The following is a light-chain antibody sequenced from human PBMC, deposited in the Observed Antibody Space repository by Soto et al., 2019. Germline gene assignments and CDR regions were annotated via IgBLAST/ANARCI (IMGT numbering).Light chain of an antibody. CDR3: QAYDRSLTGYV. J-gene: IGLJ1*01. CDR1: NSNIGAGYD. Sequence: QSVLTQPPSVSGAPGQRVTISCTGSNSNIGAGYDVHWYQQLPGTAPKLLIYANGNRPSGVPGRFSGSKSGTSASLAITGRQAEDEADYYCQAYDRSLTGYVLGTGTKVTVL. V-gene: IGLV1-40*01. CDR2: ANG.